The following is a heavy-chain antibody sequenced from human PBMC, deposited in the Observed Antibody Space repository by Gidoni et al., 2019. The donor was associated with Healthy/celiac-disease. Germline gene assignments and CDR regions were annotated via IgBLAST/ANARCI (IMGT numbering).Heavy chain of an antibody. Sequence: EVQLVESGGGLVQPGRSLRLSCAASGFPFDAYAMHWVRQAPGKGLEWVSGIRWNSGSIGYADSVKGRFTISRDNAKNSLYLQMNSLRAEDTALYYCAKVRHDYGDYPFFDYWGQGTLVTVSS. V-gene: IGHV3-9*01. CDR3: AKVRHDYGDYPFFDY. CDR2: IRWNSGSI. CDR1: GFPFDAYA. J-gene: IGHJ4*02. D-gene: IGHD4-17*01.